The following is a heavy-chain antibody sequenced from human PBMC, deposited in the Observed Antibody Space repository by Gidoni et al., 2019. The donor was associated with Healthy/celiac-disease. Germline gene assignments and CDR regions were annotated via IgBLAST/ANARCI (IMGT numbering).Heavy chain of an antibody. CDR3: AKDKYYGSGIDY. Sequence: EVQLLESGGGLVQPGGSLRLSCAASGFTFSSYAMSWVRQAPGKGLEWVSAISGRGGSTYYADSVKGRFTISRDNSKNTLYLQMNSLRAEDTAVYYCAKDKYYGSGIDYWGQGTLVTVSS. J-gene: IGHJ4*02. D-gene: IGHD3-10*01. V-gene: IGHV3-23*01. CDR2: ISGRGGST. CDR1: GFTFSSYA.